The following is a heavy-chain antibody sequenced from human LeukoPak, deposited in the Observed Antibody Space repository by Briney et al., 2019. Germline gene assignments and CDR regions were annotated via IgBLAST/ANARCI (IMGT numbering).Heavy chain of an antibody. CDR3: AREFGGDIVVVPAAPGDGWFDP. Sequence: ASVKVSCKVSGYTLTELSMHWVRQAPGKGLEWMGGFDPEDGETIYAQKFQGRVTMTEDTSTDTAYMELSSLRSEDTAVYYCAREFGGDIVVVPAAPGDGWFDPWGQGTLVTVSS. CDR2: FDPEDGET. J-gene: IGHJ5*02. CDR1: GYTLTELS. V-gene: IGHV1-24*01. D-gene: IGHD2-2*01.